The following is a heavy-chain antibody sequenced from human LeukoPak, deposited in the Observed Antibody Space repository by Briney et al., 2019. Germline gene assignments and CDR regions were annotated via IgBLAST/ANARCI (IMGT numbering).Heavy chain of an antibody. Sequence: GASVKVSCKASGYTFTSYAMHWVRQAPGQRLEWMGWINAGNGNTKYSHKFQGRVTITRDTSASTAYMELSSLRSEDTAVYYCARRFDYWGQGTLVTVSS. CDR1: GYTFTSYA. J-gene: IGHJ4*02. V-gene: IGHV1-3*01. CDR2: INAGNGNT. CDR3: ARRFDY.